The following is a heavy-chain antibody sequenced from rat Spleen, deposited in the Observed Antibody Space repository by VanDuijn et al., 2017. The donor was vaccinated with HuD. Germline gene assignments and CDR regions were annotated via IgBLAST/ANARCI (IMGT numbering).Heavy chain of an antibody. D-gene: IGHD1-11*01. CDR1: GFTFSNYD. Sequence: EVQLVESGGGLVQPGRSMKLSCAASGFTFSNYDMAWVRQAPTKGLEWVASISYDGSSTYYRDSVKGRFTISRDNAKSTLYLQMDSLRSEDTATYYCTTPIYGGYGEGWFAYWGQGTLVTVSS. J-gene: IGHJ3*01. CDR3: TTPIYGGYGEGWFAY. V-gene: IGHV5-20*01. CDR2: ISYDGSST.